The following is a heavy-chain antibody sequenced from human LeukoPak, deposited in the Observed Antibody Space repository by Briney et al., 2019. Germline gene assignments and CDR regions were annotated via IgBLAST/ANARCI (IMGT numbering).Heavy chain of an antibody. D-gene: IGHD6-19*01. CDR2: ISYDGSNK. V-gene: IGHV3-30-3*01. CDR3: ARDYRIAVAGTGLDP. CDR1: GFTFSSYA. J-gene: IGHJ5*02. Sequence: GGSLRLSCAASGFTFSSYAMHWVRQAPGKGLEWVAVISYDGSNKYYADSVKGRFTTSRDNSKNTLYLQMNSLRAEDTAVYYCARDYRIAVAGTGLDPWGQGTLVTVSA.